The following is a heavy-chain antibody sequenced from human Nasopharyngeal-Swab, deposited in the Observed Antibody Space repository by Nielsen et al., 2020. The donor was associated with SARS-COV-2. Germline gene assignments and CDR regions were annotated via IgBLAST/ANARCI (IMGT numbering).Heavy chain of an antibody. V-gene: IGHV3-23*01. D-gene: IGHD2-15*01. CDR2: ITGSGGGT. Sequence: GEYLKISCAASGFTFSSYAMRWVRQAPGKGLEWVSAITGSGGGTYSADSVKGRFTISRDNLKNTLYLQMSSLRADDTAVYYCAKVYSYFDIWGQGTLVTVSS. CDR3: AKVYSYFDI. CDR1: GFTFSSYA. J-gene: IGHJ4*02.